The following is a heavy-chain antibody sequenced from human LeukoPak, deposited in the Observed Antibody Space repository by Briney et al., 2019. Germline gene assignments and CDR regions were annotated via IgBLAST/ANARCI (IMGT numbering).Heavy chain of an antibody. J-gene: IGHJ1*01. D-gene: IGHD6-13*01. CDR3: AKEPYSSRYFQH. CDR2: IYSGGST. CDR1: GFTVSSNY. Sequence: QAGGSLRLSCAASGFTVSSNYMSWVRQAPGKGLEWVSVIYSGGSTYYADSVKGRFTISRDNSKNTLYLQMNSLRAEDTAVYYCAKEPYSSRYFQHWGQGTLVTVSS. V-gene: IGHV3-53*01.